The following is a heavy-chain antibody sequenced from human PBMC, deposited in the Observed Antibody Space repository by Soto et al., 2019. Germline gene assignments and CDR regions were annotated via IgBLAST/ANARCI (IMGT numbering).Heavy chain of an antibody. CDR3: ARDSSITPRPLDY. J-gene: IGHJ4*02. CDR2: ISSTGSYA. CDR1: GFTFRDYY. Sequence: VGSLRLSCAASGFTFRDYYRSWSRQAPGEGVEGGSYISSTGSYAKYTDSVKSRVTISRDNSKNSLYLQMNSLRAEDTAVYYCARDSSITPRPLDYWGQGTPVSVS. V-gene: IGHV3-11*06. D-gene: IGHD6-6*01.